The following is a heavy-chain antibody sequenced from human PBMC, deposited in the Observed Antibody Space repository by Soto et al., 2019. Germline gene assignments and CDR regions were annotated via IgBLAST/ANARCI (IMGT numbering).Heavy chain of an antibody. J-gene: IGHJ4*02. Sequence: EVQLVESGGGLVQPGGSLRLSCAASGFTFSSYSMNWVRQAPGKGLEWVSYISSSSSTIFYADSVKGRFTISRDNAKNSLYLQMNSLRAEDTAVYYCARVPAAAPGYWGQGTLVTVSS. CDR1: GFTFSSYS. D-gene: IGHD6-13*01. CDR3: ARVPAAAPGY. CDR2: ISSSSSTI. V-gene: IGHV3-48*01.